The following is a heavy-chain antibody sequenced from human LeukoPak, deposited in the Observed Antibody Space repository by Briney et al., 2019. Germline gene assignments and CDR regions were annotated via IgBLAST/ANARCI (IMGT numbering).Heavy chain of an antibody. J-gene: IGHJ4*02. V-gene: IGHV1-18*01. D-gene: IGHD4-11*01. CDR1: GYTFTTYG. Sequence: ASVKVSCKASGYTFTTYGISWVRQAPGQVLEWMGWISPDNGNTIYAQKVQGRVTMTTDTSTSTAYMELGGLRSDDTALYYCARLMGYSDYPFDYWGQGTLVTVSS. CDR2: ISPDNGNT. CDR3: ARLMGYSDYPFDY.